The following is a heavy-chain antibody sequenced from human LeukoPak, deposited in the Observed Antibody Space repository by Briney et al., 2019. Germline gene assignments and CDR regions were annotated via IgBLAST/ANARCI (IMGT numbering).Heavy chain of an antibody. CDR1: GYTFTGYY. V-gene: IGHV1-2*02. J-gene: IGHJ6*03. CDR3: ARVMPGYYDSSGRGYYYYMDV. Sequence: ASVTVSCKASGYTFTGYYMHWVRQAPGQGLEWMGWINPNSGGTNYAQKFQGRVTITRDTSISTAYMELSRLRSDDTAVYYCARVMPGYYDSSGRGYYYYMDVWGKGTTVTVSS. CDR2: INPNSGGT. D-gene: IGHD3-22*01.